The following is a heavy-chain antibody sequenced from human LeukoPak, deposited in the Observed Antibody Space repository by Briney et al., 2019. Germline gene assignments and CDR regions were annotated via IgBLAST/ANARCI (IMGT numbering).Heavy chain of an antibody. CDR3: AVSEPHGYYYDSSGPNVPFDY. V-gene: IGHV1-18*01. D-gene: IGHD3-22*01. CDR1: GYTFTSYG. Sequence: GASVKVSCKASGYTFTSYGISWVRQAPGQGLEWMGWISAYNGNTNYAQKLQGRVTMTTDTSTSTAYMELRSLRSDDTAVYYCAVSEPHGYYYDSSGPNVPFDYWGQGTLVTVSS. CDR2: ISAYNGNT. J-gene: IGHJ4*02.